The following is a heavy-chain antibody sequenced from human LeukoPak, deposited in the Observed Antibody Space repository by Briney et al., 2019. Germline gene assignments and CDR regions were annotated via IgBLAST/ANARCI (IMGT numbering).Heavy chain of an antibody. Sequence: PLETLSLTCAVYGGSFSGYYWSWIRQPPGKGLEWIGEINHSGSTNYNPSLKSRVTISVDTSKNQFSPKLSSVTAADTAVYYCARAGWFGEFSTDYWGQGTLVTVSS. V-gene: IGHV4-34*01. CDR3: ARAGWFGEFSTDY. J-gene: IGHJ4*02. CDR2: INHSGST. D-gene: IGHD3-10*01. CDR1: GGSFSGYY.